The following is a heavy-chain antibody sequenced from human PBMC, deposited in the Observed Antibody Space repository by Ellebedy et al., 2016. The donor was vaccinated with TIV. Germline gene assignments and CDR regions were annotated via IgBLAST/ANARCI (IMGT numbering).Heavy chain of an antibody. CDR2: IYNDGSST. Sequence: PGGSLRLSCAASGFTFSNHWMHWVRQAPGKGLVWVSRIYNDGSSTSYADSVKGRFTISRDNAKTTVYLQMNSLRAEDTAVYYCARYGSYDYGDYWGQGTVVTVSS. CDR1: GFTFSNHW. CDR3: ARYGSYDYGDY. D-gene: IGHD2-2*01. J-gene: IGHJ4*02. V-gene: IGHV3-74*01.